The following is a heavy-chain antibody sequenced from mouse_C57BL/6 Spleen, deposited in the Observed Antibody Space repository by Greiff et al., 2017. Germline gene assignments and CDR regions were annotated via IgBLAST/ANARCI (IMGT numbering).Heavy chain of an antibody. V-gene: IGHV5-16*01. CDR2: INYDGSST. J-gene: IGHJ4*01. CDR3: ARGRTGFYAMDY. Sequence: EVNLVESEGGLVQPGSSMKLSCTASGFTFSDYYMAWVRQVPEKGLEWVANINYDGSSTYYLDSLKSRFIISRDNAKNILYLQMSSLKSEDTATYYCARGRTGFYAMDYWGQGTSVTVSS. D-gene: IGHD4-1*01. CDR1: GFTFSDYY.